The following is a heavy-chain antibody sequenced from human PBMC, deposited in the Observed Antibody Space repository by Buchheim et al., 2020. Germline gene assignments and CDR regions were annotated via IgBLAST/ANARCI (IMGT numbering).Heavy chain of an antibody. Sequence: QVQLVESGGGVVQPGRSLRLSCAASRFTFSSYGMHWVRQAPGKGLEWVAVISYDGSNKYYADSVKGRFTISRDNSRNTLYLQMNSLRAEDTAVYYCAKPGGAGHGVYYHGLDVWGQGTT. V-gene: IGHV3-30*18. CDR1: RFTFSSYG. CDR2: ISYDGSNK. J-gene: IGHJ6*02. CDR3: AKPGGAGHGVYYHGLDV. D-gene: IGHD4-17*01.